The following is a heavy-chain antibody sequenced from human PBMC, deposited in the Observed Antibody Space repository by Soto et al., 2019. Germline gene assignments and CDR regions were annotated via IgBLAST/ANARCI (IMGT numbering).Heavy chain of an antibody. Sequence: QVQLVQSGAEVKKPGASVKVSCKASGYTFSSYYMHWVRQAPGQGYEWMGIINPSGGDTTYAQKFQGRVTMTRDTSTSTVYMELSSLRSEDTAVYYCARYDYNGYYFDYWGQGTLVTVSS. V-gene: IGHV1-46*01. CDR1: GYTFSSYY. J-gene: IGHJ4*02. D-gene: IGHD4-4*01. CDR2: INPSGGDT. CDR3: ARYDYNGYYFDY.